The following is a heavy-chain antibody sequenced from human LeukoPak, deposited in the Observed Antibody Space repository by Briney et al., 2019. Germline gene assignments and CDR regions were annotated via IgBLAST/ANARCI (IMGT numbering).Heavy chain of an antibody. CDR3: ARAVQARSFDY. D-gene: IGHD1-14*01. J-gene: IGHJ4*02. V-gene: IGHV4-34*01. CDR1: GGSFSGYY. CDR2: INHSGST. Sequence: PSETLSLTCAVYGGSFSGYYWSWIRQPPGKGLEWIGEINHSGSTNYNPSLKSRVTISVDTSKNQFSLKLSSVTAADTAVYYCARAVQARSFDYWGQGTLVTVSS.